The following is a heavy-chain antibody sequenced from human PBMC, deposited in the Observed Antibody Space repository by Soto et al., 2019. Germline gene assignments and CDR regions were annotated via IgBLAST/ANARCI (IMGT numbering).Heavy chain of an antibody. J-gene: IGHJ4*02. CDR3: ARDLGWAFDS. Sequence: VQLVESGGGSVQPGGSLRLSCAASGFTFSTFSMNWVRQAPGRGLEWISYISGGGRPISYADSVKGRFTISRDNAKNSLYLQMDCLTDEDTAVYYCARDLGWAFDSWGQGTLVTVSS. D-gene: IGHD6-19*01. CDR2: ISGGGRPI. V-gene: IGHV3-48*02. CDR1: GFTFSTFS.